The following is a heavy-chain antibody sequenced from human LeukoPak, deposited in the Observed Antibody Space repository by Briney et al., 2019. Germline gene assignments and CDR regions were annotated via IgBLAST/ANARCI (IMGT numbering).Heavy chain of an antibody. CDR2: IYDSGST. CDR3: ARDVNYSSSWYGTKGAFDI. Sequence: SETLSLTCTVSGGSIGGYDWNWIRQPPGKGLEWIGYIYDSGSTNYNPSLKSRVTISVDTSKSQFSLNLSSVTAADTAVYYCARDVNYSSSWYGTKGAFDIWGQGTMVTVSS. CDR1: GGSIGGYD. D-gene: IGHD6-13*01. J-gene: IGHJ3*02. V-gene: IGHV4-59*01.